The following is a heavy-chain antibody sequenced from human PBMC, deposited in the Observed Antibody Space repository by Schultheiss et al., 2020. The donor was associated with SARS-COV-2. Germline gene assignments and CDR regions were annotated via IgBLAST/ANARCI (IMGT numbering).Heavy chain of an antibody. CDR2: INPNSGGT. CDR3: ARDRVNEQWLLNYYYYGMDV. D-gene: IGHD6-19*01. CDR1: GYTFTGYY. J-gene: IGHJ6*02. Sequence: ASVKVSCKASGYTFTGYYMHWVRQAPGQGLEWMGWINPNSGGTNYAQKFQGRVTMTRDTSISTAYMELSRLRSDDTAVYYCARDRVNEQWLLNYYYYGMDVWGQGTTVTVSS. V-gene: IGHV1-2*02.